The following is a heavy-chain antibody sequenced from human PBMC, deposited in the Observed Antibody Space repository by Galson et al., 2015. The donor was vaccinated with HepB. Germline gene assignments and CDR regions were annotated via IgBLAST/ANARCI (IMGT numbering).Heavy chain of an antibody. Sequence: SLRLSCAASGFTFSSYAMSWVRQAPGKGLEWVSAISGSGGSTYYADSVKGRFTISRDNSKNTLYLQMNSLRAEDTAVYYCAKDRAATPGFGGYWGQGTLVTVSS. CDR2: ISGSGGST. CDR3: AKDRAATPGFGGY. D-gene: IGHD3-16*01. V-gene: IGHV3-23*01. CDR1: GFTFSSYA. J-gene: IGHJ4*02.